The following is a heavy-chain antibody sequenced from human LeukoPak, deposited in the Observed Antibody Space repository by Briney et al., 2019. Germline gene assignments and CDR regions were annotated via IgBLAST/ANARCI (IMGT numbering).Heavy chain of an antibody. CDR1: GGSISSSSYY. CDR3: ARCVVDCSGGSCYSYWFDP. D-gene: IGHD2-15*01. Sequence: SETLSLTCTVSGGSISSSSYYWGWIRQPPGKGLEWIGSIYHSGSTYYNPSLKSRVTISVDTSKNQFSLKLSSVTAADTAVYYCARCVVDCSGGSCYSYWFDPWGQGTLVTVSS. J-gene: IGHJ5*02. CDR2: IYHSGST. V-gene: IGHV4-39*07.